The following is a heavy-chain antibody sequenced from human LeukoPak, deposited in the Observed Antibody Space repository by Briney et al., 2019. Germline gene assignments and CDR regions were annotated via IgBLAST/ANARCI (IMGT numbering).Heavy chain of an antibody. CDR3: ARGLYSYMDV. D-gene: IGHD2-21*01. J-gene: IGHJ6*04. CDR2: IYYIGST. V-gene: IGHV4-59*01. Sequence: SETLSLTCTVSGGSISSYYWSWIRQPPGKGLEWIGYIYYIGSTNYNPSLKSRVTISVDTSKNQFSLKLSSVTAADTAVYYCARGLYSYMDVWGKGTTVTISS. CDR1: GGSISSYY.